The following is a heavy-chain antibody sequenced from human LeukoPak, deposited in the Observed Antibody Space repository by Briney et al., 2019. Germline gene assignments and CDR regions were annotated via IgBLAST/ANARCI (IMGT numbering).Heavy chain of an antibody. Sequence: SETLSLTCAVYGGSFSGYYWSWIRQPPGKGLEWIGEINHSGSTNYNPSLKSRVTISVDTSKNQFSLKLSSVTAADTAVYYCARGNLGAIDYWGQGTLVTVSS. D-gene: IGHD1-14*01. CDR1: GGSFSGYY. V-gene: IGHV4-34*01. CDR3: ARGNLGAIDY. CDR2: INHSGST. J-gene: IGHJ4*02.